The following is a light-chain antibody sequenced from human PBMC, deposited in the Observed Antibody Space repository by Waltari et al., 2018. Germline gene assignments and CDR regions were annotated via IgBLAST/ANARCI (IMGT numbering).Light chain of an antibody. CDR1: QRISNW. CDR2: KAS. CDR3: QQYYSSPWT. Sequence: DIQMTQSPSTLSASVGDRVTITCRASQRISNWLAWYKQKPGKAPKLLIYKASDLESGVPSRFGGSGSGTEFTLTISSLQPDDVATYHCQQYYSSPWTFGRGTKVEI. J-gene: IGKJ1*01. V-gene: IGKV1-5*03.